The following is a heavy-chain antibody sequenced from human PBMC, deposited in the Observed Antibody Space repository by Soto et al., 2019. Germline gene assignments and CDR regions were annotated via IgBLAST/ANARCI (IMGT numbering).Heavy chain of an antibody. Sequence: QVQLQESGPGLVKPSETLSLTCTVSGGSISSYYWSWIRQPPGKGLEWIGYIYYSGSTNYNPSLTSRVTISVDTSKNQFSLKLSSVTAADTAVYYCARGASSASYYYYYMDVWGKGTTVTVSS. CDR2: IYYSGST. V-gene: IGHV4-59*01. D-gene: IGHD3-16*01. CDR3: ARGASSASYYYYYMDV. CDR1: GGSISSYY. J-gene: IGHJ6*03.